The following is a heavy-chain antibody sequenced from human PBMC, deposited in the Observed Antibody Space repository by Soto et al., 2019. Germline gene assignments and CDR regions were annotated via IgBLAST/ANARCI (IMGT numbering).Heavy chain of an antibody. J-gene: IGHJ6*02. V-gene: IGHV5-51*01. CDR3: ARAEIWGSFSFYYYGMDV. CDR2: IHPADSDT. Sequence: PGESPKPPRDCSGYSFASLWIAWVRHMPGKGPEWMGIIHPADSDTRHSPPFQRRVTISIDKSISTAYLQWSSLKPSDTATYHCARAEIWGSFSFYYYGMDVWGQGTPVTVSS. D-gene: IGHD3-16*01. CDR1: GYSFASLW.